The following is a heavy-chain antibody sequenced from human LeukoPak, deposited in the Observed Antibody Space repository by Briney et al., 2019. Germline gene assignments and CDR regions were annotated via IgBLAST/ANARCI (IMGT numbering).Heavy chain of an antibody. V-gene: IGHV3-30*18. CDR1: GFTFSSYG. CDR2: ISYDGSNK. D-gene: IGHD2-2*02. J-gene: IGHJ4*02. CDR3: AKGAILEPFDY. Sequence: GGSLRLSCAASGFTFSSYGMHWVRQAPGKGLEWVAVISYDGSNKYYADSEKGRFTISRDNSKNTLYLQMNSLRAEDTAVYYCAKGAILEPFDYWGQGTLVTVSS.